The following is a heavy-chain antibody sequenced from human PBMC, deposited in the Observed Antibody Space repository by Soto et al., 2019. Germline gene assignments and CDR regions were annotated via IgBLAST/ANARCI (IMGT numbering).Heavy chain of an antibody. CDR1: GFIFSTYG. J-gene: IGHJ4*02. CDR3: AKDPLAGVTVTGEFDY. CDR2: LSYDGSNE. D-gene: IGHD6-19*01. V-gene: IGHV3-30*18. Sequence: GGSLRLSCAASGFIFSTYGMHWVRQAPGKGLEWVAVLSYDGSNERYEDSVKGRFTISRDNSRKMLYLEMNSLRVEDTAVYYCAKDPLAGVTVTGEFDYWGQGTLVTVSS.